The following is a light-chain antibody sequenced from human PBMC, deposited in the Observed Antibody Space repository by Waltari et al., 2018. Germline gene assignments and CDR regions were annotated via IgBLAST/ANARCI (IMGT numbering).Light chain of an antibody. CDR3: AAWDGSLNAYV. Sequence: QSVLTQPPSASGTPGQRVTISCSGSSSNIGSNYVNWSQQFPGTAPKTPIYTISLRPLWVPYRFSGSKSGTSASLAISGLQSEDEADYYCAAWDGSLNAYVFGAGTKVTVL. J-gene: IGLJ1*01. V-gene: IGLV1-44*01. CDR2: TIS. CDR1: SSNIGSNY.